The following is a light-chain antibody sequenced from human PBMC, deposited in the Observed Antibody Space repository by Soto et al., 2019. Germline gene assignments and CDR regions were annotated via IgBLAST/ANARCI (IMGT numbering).Light chain of an antibody. CDR2: KAS. J-gene: IGKJ4*01. CDR3: QHYKTYPLT. V-gene: IGKV1-5*03. CDR1: ETISSW. Sequence: DIQLTQSPSTLSASVGDRVTITCRASETISSWLAWYQQKPEKAPKLLIHKASSLESGVPSRLSGGGSGTEFTLTISSLQPDDFATYYCQHYKTYPLTFGGGTQVEIK.